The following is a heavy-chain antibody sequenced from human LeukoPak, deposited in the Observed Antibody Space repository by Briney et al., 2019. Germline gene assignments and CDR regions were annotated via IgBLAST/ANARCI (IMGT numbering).Heavy chain of an antibody. D-gene: IGHD7-27*01. J-gene: IGHJ4*02. CDR2: ISSDGSIT. CDR3: ATDLPWAFFEH. V-gene: IGHV3-74*01. Sequence: PGGSLRLSCAASGFTFNDYVMHWVRQAPGKGLVWVSRISSDGSITTYAGSVEGRFTVSRDNAKNTLYLQMNSLRVEDTAVYFCATDLPWAFFEHWGQGTLVTVSS. CDR1: GFTFNDYV.